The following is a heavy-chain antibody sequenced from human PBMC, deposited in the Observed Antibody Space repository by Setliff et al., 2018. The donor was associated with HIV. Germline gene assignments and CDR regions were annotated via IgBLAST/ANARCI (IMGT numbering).Heavy chain of an antibody. CDR2: IKQDGGEK. D-gene: IGHD2-21*02. J-gene: IGHJ4*02. V-gene: IGHV3-7*05. CDR1: GFTFSTYW. CDR3: SKGHPDGDPYYFDY. Sequence: LRLSCAASGFTFSTYWMSWVRQAPGRGLEWVANIKQDGGEKNYMDSVRGRFTISRDNSKNSLYLQMNSLRTEDTALYYCSKGHPDGDPYYFDYWGQGTLVTVS.